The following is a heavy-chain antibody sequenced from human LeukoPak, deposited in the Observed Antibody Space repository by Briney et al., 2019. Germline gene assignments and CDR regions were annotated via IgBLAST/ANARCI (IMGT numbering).Heavy chain of an antibody. J-gene: IGHJ4*02. D-gene: IGHD3-22*01. Sequence: GGSLRLSCAASGFTFSSYDMHRVRQATGKGLEWVSAIGTAGDTYYPGSVKGRFTISRENAKNSLYLQMNSLRAEDTAVYYCARTREGYWYYFDYWGQGTLVTVSS. CDR2: IGTAGDT. CDR3: ARTREGYWYYFDY. V-gene: IGHV3-13*01. CDR1: GFTFSSYD.